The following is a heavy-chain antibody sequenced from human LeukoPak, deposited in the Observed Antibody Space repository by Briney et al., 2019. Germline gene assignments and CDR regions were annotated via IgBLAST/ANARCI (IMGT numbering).Heavy chain of an antibody. CDR1: GFPFRCYA. Sequence: GGSLRLSCVASGFPFRCYAMTWVRQTPGKGLESVSVITDDEDTYYADSVKGRFTISRDNSQNTVFLQMNSLRVEDTAVYYCAKVDYWSPENYFDSWGQGTLVTVSS. D-gene: IGHD1-1*01. CDR2: ITDDEDT. J-gene: IGHJ4*02. V-gene: IGHV3-23*01. CDR3: AKVDYWSPENYFDS.